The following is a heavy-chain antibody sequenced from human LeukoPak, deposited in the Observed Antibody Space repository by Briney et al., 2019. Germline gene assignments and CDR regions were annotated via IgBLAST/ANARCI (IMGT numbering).Heavy chain of an antibody. V-gene: IGHV3-23*01. Sequence: GGSLRLSCAVSGFTFSSYAMNWVRQAPGRGLEWVSGISGGGGMTYYADSVMGRFTISRDYSKNTLYLQMNSLRVEDTAVYYCAKDRYGDYLRFFDYWGQGTLVTASP. CDR1: GFTFSSYA. J-gene: IGHJ4*02. CDR2: ISGGGGMT. CDR3: AKDRYGDYLRFFDY. D-gene: IGHD4-17*01.